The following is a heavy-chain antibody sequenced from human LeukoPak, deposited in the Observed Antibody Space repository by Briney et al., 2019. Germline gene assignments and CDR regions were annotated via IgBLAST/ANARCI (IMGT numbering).Heavy chain of an antibody. CDR1: GGSINSYY. CDR3: ARVRPHSYHKRYYYYGMDV. D-gene: IGHD2-21*01. V-gene: IGHV4-59*01. J-gene: IGHJ6*02. Sequence: SETLSLTCTVSGGSINSYYWSWIRQPPGKGLEWIGYIYASGSTNYNPSLKSRVTISVDTSKNQFSLKLSSVTAADTAVYYCARVRPHSYHKRYYYYGMDVWGQGTTVTVSS. CDR2: IYASGST.